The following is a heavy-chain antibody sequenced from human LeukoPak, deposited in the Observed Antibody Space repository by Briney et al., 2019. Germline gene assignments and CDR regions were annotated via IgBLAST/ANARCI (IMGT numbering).Heavy chain of an antibody. D-gene: IGHD2-2*02. V-gene: IGHV1-58*01. J-gene: IGHJ4*02. Sequence: GTSVKVSCTASGFTFTSSAVQWVRQARGQRLEWIGWIVVGSGNTNYAQKFQERVTITRDMSTSTAYMELSSPRSEDTAVYYCALQLYCSSTSCYTTPFDYWGQGTLVTVSS. CDR2: IVVGSGNT. CDR1: GFTFTSSA. CDR3: ALQLYCSSTSCYTTPFDY.